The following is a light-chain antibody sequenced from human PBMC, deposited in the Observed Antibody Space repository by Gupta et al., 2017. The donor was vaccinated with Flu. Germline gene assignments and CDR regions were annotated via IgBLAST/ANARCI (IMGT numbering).Light chain of an antibody. V-gene: IGKV3-15*01. CDR2: GAS. CDR1: QSVSNN. CDR3: HQDNTLLT. J-gene: IGKJ4*01. Sequence: EIVMTQSPATLSVSPGERATRSCRASQSVSNNLAWYQQKPGQAPRLIIYGASNKAIGITARFSGSGYEKDFTLTSSRRQYEDFAVYYEHQDNTLLTFGRGTKVEIK.